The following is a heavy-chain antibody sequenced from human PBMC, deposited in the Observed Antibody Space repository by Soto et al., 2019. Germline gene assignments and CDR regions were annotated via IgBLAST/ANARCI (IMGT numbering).Heavy chain of an antibody. D-gene: IGHD3-22*01. J-gene: IGHJ4*02. CDR2: IIPIFGTA. Sequence: SVKVSCKASGGTFSSYAISWVRQAPGQGLEWMGGIIPIFGTANYAQKFQGRVTITADESTSTAYMELSSLRSEDTAVYYCARGSRAEDSSGYYYFDYWGQGTLVTVSS. CDR3: ARGSRAEDSSGYYYFDY. V-gene: IGHV1-69*13. CDR1: GGTFSSYA.